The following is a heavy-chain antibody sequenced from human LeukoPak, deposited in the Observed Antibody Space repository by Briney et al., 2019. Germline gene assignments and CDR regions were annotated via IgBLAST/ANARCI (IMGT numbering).Heavy chain of an antibody. CDR3: ARGRVAVAGSYEY. J-gene: IGHJ4*02. CDR1: GITFGSYW. CDR2: IKPDGSEK. D-gene: IGHD6-19*01. Sequence: PGGSLRLSCAASGITFGSYWMTWVRQAPWKGLECVANIKPDGSEKYYVDSVEGRFTISRDNAKNSLFLEMNSLRPEDTAVYYCARGRVAVAGSYEYWGQGTLVTVSS. V-gene: IGHV3-7*05.